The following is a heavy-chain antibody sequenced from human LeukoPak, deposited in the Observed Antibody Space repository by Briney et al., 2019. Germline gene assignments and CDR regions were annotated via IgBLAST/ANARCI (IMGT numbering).Heavy chain of an antibody. V-gene: IGHV1-69*04. J-gene: IGHJ4*02. CDR2: IITILGIA. D-gene: IGHD6-13*01. Sequence: SVKVSCKASGATFSSYAISWVRQAPGQGLEWVGRIITILGIANYAQKFQSRVTITADKSTSTAYMELSSLRSEDTAVYYCAMISSSWRPLDYWGQGTLVTVSS. CDR1: GATFSSYA. CDR3: AMISSSWRPLDY.